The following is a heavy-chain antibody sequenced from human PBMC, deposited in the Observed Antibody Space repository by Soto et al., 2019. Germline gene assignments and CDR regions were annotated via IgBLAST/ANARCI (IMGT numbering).Heavy chain of an antibody. D-gene: IGHD3-16*02. V-gene: IGHV3-23*01. Sequence: PGGSLRLSCAASGFTFSSYAMSWVRQAPGKGLEWVSAISGSGSTFYADSVKGRFTISRDNSKNTLYLQMNSLRAEDTAVYYCAKEKDYDYVWGSYRHTSDYWGQGTLVTVSS. J-gene: IGHJ4*02. CDR3: AKEKDYDYVWGSYRHTSDY. CDR1: GFTFSSYA. CDR2: ISGSGST.